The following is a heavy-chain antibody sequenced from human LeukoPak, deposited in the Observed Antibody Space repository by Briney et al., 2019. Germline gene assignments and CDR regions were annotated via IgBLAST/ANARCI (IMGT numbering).Heavy chain of an antibody. Sequence: PSETLSLTCTVPGGSISSYYWSWIRQPPGKGLEWIGYIYYSGSTNYNPSLKSRVTISVDTSKNQFSLKLSSVTAADTAVYYCARDLYGDYTFDYWGQGTLVAVSS. CDR2: IYYSGST. V-gene: IGHV4-59*01. J-gene: IGHJ4*02. CDR1: GGSISSYY. D-gene: IGHD4-17*01. CDR3: ARDLYGDYTFDY.